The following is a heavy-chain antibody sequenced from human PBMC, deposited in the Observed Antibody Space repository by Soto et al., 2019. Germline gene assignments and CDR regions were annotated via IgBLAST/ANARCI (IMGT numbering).Heavy chain of an antibody. CDR2: ISYDGSNK. Sequence: QVQLVESGGGVVQPGRSLRLSCAASGFTFSSYGMHWVRQAPGKGVEWGAVISYDGSNKYYADSVKGRFAISRDNSKNTLYLQMNSLRAEDTVVYYCAKDRGGLEMATTRVTYYFDYWGRRTLVTVSS. D-gene: IGHD5-12*01. CDR1: GFTFSSYG. CDR3: AKDRGGLEMATTRVTYYFDY. V-gene: IGHV3-30*18. J-gene: IGHJ4*02.